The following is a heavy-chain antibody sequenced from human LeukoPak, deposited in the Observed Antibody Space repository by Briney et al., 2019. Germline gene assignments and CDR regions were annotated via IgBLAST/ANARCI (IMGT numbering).Heavy chain of an antibody. CDR1: GYTFTSYD. CDR2: MNPNSGNT. D-gene: IGHD2-15*01. CDR3: ARGSRYCSGGSCYVNWFDP. V-gene: IGHV1-8*01. Sequence: ASVKVSCKASGYTFTSYDINWVRQATGQGLEWMGWMNPNSGNTGYAQKFQGRVTMTRNTSISTAYMELSSLRSEDTAVYYCARGSRYCSGGSCYVNWFDPWGQGTLVTVSS. J-gene: IGHJ5*02.